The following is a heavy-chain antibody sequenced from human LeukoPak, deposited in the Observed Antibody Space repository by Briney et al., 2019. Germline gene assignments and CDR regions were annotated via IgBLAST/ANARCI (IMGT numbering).Heavy chain of an antibody. CDR2: IHSDGIST. CDR3: ARGYCSGGSCYKLNACDI. CDR1: GLTFRSYW. J-gene: IGHJ3*02. D-gene: IGHD2-15*01. V-gene: IGHV3-74*01. Sequence: GGSLRLSCAASGLTFRSYWMHGVRQAPGKGLVWVSHIHSDGISTGYVNSVKGRFIISRDNDKNTLYLQMNSLRAEDTAVYYCARGYCSGGSCYKLNACDIWGQGTMVTVSS.